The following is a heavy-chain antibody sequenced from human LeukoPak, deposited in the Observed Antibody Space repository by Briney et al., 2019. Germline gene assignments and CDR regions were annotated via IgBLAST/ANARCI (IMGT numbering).Heavy chain of an antibody. CDR3: ARGLLGSSWYSWPYYYGMDV. CDR1: GGSISSYY. CDR2: IYTSGST. V-gene: IGHV4-4*09. D-gene: IGHD6-13*01. J-gene: IGHJ6*02. Sequence: SETLSLTCTVSGGSISSYYWSWIRQPPGKGLEWIGYIYTSGSTNYNPSLKSRVTISVDTSKNQFSLKLSSVTAADTAVYYCARGLLGSSWYSWPYYYGMDVWGQGTTVTVSS.